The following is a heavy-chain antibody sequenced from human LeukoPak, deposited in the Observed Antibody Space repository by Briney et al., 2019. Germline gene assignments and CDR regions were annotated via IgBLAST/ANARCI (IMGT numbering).Heavy chain of an antibody. Sequence: WGSLRLSCAASGFTFRGHAMSWIRQAPGKGLEWVSAISGSVGSTYYADSVKGRFTISRDNSKNTLYLQMNSLRAEDTAVYYCAKDESIAAAGTVRDYWGQGTLVTVSS. CDR3: AKDESIAAAGTVRDY. V-gene: IGHV3-23*01. J-gene: IGHJ4*02. D-gene: IGHD6-13*01. CDR2: ISGSVGST. CDR1: GFTFRGHA.